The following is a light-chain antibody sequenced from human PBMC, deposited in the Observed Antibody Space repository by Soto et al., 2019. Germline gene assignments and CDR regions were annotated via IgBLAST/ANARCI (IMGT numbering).Light chain of an antibody. V-gene: IGKV2-30*01. Sequence: DIVMTQSPLSLPVTPGEPASISCRSSQSLLYNDGSTYLHWFQQRPGQSPTRLIYRVYKRDSGVKERLSGSGSGTNLKLKISRVEDEDVGVYYCMQGTHWPRTFGKGTKVDIK. J-gene: IGKJ1*01. CDR3: MQGTHWPRT. CDR1: QSLLYNDGSTY. CDR2: RVY.